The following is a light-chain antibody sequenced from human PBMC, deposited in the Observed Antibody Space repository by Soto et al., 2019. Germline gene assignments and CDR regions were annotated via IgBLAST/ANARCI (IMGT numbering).Light chain of an antibody. CDR3: SSYAGSNNV. CDR1: SSDVGGYNY. CDR2: EVS. V-gene: IGLV2-8*01. Sequence: QSALTQPASVSGSPGQSITISCTGTSSDVGGYNYVSWYQQHPGKAPKLMIYEVSKRPSGVPDRFSGSKSGNTASLTVSGLQAEDEADYYCSSYAGSNNVFGTGTKVNVL. J-gene: IGLJ1*01.